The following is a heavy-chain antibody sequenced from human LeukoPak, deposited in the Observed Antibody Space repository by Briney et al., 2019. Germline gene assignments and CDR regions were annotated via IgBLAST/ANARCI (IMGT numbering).Heavy chain of an antibody. V-gene: IGHV3-30*04. CDR1: GFTFSSYA. CDR3: ARVHPPKIYYYYYLGMDV. CDR2: ISYAGSNK. Sequence: GGSLRLSCGASGFTFSSYAMHWVRQAPRKGLEWVAVISYAGSNKYYADSVKGRFTISRDNSKNTLYLQMNRLRAEDTAVYYCARVHPPKIYYYYYLGMDVWGQGTTVTVSS. J-gene: IGHJ6*02. D-gene: IGHD2/OR15-2a*01.